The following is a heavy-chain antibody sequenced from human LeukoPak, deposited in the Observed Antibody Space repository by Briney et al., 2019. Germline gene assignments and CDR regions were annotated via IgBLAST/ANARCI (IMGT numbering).Heavy chain of an antibody. CDR3: VRTLWTAYYSSFDY. D-gene: IGHD3/OR15-3a*01. J-gene: IGHJ4*02. Sequence: PGGSLRLSCAASGFTFSSYGMQGVRQAPGKGREGVADIWYDGSDKYYADSVKGRFTISRDNSKKTLYLKMNSMRADDTALYYCVRTLWTAYYSSFDYWGQGTLVTVSS. V-gene: IGHV3-33*01. CDR1: GFTFSSYG. CDR2: IWYDGSDK.